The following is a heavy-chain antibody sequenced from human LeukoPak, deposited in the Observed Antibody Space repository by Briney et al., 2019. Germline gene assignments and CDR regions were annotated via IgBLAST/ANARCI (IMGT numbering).Heavy chain of an antibody. CDR2: IYSGGST. CDR3: ARWSPQSYGKYYLDS. CDR1: GFTVSSNY. D-gene: IGHD1-26*01. J-gene: IGHJ4*02. V-gene: IGHV3-66*01. Sequence: GGSLRLSCAASGFTVSSNYMSWVRQAPGKGLEWVSVIYSGGSTYYADSVKGRFTISRDNSKNTLYLQMNSLRAEDTAVYYCARWSPQSYGKYYLDSWGQGTLVTVSS.